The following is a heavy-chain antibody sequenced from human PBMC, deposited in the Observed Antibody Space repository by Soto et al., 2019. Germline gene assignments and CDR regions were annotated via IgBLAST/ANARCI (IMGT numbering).Heavy chain of an antibody. CDR1: DHSSRASSYY. CDR2: LYSSGTT. D-gene: IGHD2-21*01. J-gene: IGHJ6*02. CDR3: ARHDWRRFYGMDV. Sequence: SETLSLSCIVSDHSSRASSYYWAWIRQSPGKGLEWSGSLYSSGTTYYSPSRKSRVTIFLDTSKHQFSLRADSVTAADTAVYYCARHDWRRFYGMDVWGQGTTVTVSS. V-gene: IGHV4-39*01.